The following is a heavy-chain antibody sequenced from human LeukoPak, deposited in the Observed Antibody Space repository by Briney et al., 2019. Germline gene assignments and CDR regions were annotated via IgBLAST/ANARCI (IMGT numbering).Heavy chain of an antibody. V-gene: IGHV3-23*01. Sequence: PGGSLRLSCAASGFTFSSYAMSWVRQAPGKGLEWVSAISGSGGSTYYADSVKGRFTISRDNSKNTLYLQMNSLRAEDTAVYYCAKDYIPYGDPLGYFDYWGQGTLVTVSS. J-gene: IGHJ4*02. D-gene: IGHD4-17*01. CDR2: ISGSGGST. CDR3: AKDYIPYGDPLGYFDY. CDR1: GFTFSSYA.